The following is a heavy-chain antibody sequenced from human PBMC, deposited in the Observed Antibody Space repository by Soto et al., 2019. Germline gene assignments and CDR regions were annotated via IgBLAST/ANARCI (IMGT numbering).Heavy chain of an antibody. CDR1: GYTFTTYA. Sequence: ASVKVSCKASGYTFTTYAMHCARQAPGQRLEWMGWINAGNGNTKYSQKFQGRVTITRDTSASTAYMELSSLRSEDTAVYYCARVPSIAAPSASGYYYYMDVWGKGTTVTVSS. D-gene: IGHD6-6*01. CDR2: INAGNGNT. J-gene: IGHJ6*03. CDR3: ARVPSIAAPSASGYYYYMDV. V-gene: IGHV1-3*01.